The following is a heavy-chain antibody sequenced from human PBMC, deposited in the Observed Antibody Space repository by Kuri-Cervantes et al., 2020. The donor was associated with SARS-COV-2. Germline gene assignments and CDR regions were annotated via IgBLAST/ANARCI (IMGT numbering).Heavy chain of an antibody. D-gene: IGHD2-2*02. CDR1: GGAINTYKR. CDR3: ARESTYTFDI. CDR2: IFHDGST. Sequence: ESLKISCVVSGGAINTYKRWTWVRQPPGKGLQWIGEIFHDGSTKFNPSLSLRGRVTMSLDKSKNQFSLNLTSVTAADTAVYYCARESTYTFDIWGQGTLVTVSS. J-gene: IGHJ3*02. V-gene: IGHV4/OR15-8*01.